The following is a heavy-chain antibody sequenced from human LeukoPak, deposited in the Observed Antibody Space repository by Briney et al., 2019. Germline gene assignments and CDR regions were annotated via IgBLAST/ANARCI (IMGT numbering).Heavy chain of an antibody. CDR3: ARDPNYDGSAFYPNWFDP. V-gene: IGHV1-18*01. J-gene: IGHJ5*02. CDR2: ISAYNGNA. CDR1: GYTFTSYG. Sequence: GASVKVSCKASGYTFTSYGISWVRQAPGQGLEWMGWISAYNGNANYAQKLQGRVTMTTDTSTSTAYMELRSLRSDDTAVYYCARDPNYDGSAFYPNWFDPWGQGTLVTVSS. D-gene: IGHD3-22*01.